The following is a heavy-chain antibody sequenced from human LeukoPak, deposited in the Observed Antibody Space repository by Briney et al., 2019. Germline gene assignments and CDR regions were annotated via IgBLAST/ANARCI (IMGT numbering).Heavy chain of an antibody. CDR3: ARGGVGATTDFDY. V-gene: IGHV1-8*03. CDR2: TNPNSGNT. D-gene: IGHD1-26*01. Sequence: ASVKVSCKASGYTFTSYDINLVRQATGQGLEWMGWTNPNSGNTGYAQKFQGRVTITRNTSISTAYMELSSLRSEDTAVYYCARGGVGATTDFDYWGQGTLVTVSS. CDR1: GYTFTSYD. J-gene: IGHJ4*02.